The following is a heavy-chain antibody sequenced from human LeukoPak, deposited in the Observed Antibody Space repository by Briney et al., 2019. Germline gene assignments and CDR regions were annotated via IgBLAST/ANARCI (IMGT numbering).Heavy chain of an antibody. Sequence: ASVKVSCKASGYTFTSYAIHWVRQAPGQRLEWMGWISAGNGNTKYSQNFQGRVAFISNTSATTAFMELSSLRSEDAAVYYCARDSGSGNNDYWGQGTLVTVSS. J-gene: IGHJ4*02. CDR1: GYTFTSYA. CDR2: ISAGNGNT. D-gene: IGHD1-26*01. V-gene: IGHV1-3*01. CDR3: ARDSGSGNNDY.